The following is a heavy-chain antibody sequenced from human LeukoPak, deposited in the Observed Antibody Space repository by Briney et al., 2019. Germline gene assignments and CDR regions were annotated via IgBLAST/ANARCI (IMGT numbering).Heavy chain of an antibody. Sequence: PGESLKISCKGSGYSFTSYWIGWVRQMPRKGLEWMGIIYPGDSDTRYSPSFQGQVTISADKSISTAYLQWSSLKASDTAMYYCARHEMATIGSFDYWGQGTLVTVSS. CDR2: IYPGDSDT. D-gene: IGHD5-24*01. V-gene: IGHV5-51*03. CDR1: GYSFTSYW. J-gene: IGHJ4*02. CDR3: ARHEMATIGSFDY.